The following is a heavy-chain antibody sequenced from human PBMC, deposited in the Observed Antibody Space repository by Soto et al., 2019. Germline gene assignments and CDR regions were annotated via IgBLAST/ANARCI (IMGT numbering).Heavy chain of an antibody. D-gene: IGHD6-19*01. CDR1: GSSIIGYY. CDR3: ARGVGGSGLNWFDP. CDR2: IHSSGSA. J-gene: IGHJ5*02. V-gene: IGHV4-4*09. Sequence: SETLSLTXTSSGSSIIGYYWTWIRQPPARGLEWIGYIHSSGSANYNPPLNSRLTMSVDRSKSQISMKLASGPAADTGVYYCARGVGGSGLNWFDPCGQGTLVTVSS.